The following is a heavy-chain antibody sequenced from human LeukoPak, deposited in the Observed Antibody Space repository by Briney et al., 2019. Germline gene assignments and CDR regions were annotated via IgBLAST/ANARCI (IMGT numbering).Heavy chain of an antibody. CDR3: IVFGDSNH. CDR1: GFTFSGHY. Sequence: GGSLRLSCTASGFTFSGHYASWIRQTPEKGLEWISYIDLSSSTIYYADSVKGRFTISRDNARNSVYLQMNSLRAEDTAVYYCIVFGDSNHWGQGTLVTVSS. V-gene: IGHV3-11*01. CDR2: IDLSSSTI. J-gene: IGHJ5*02. D-gene: IGHD4-17*01.